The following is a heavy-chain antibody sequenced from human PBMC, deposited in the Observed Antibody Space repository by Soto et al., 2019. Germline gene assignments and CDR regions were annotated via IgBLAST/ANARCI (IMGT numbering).Heavy chain of an antibody. D-gene: IGHD6-19*01. Sequence: PGGSLRLSCAASGFTFSSYSMNWVRQAPGKGLEWVSSISSSSSYIYYADSVKGRFTISRDNAKNSLYLRMNSLRAEDTAAYYCARTYNSGWYGNWFDPWGQGTLVTVSS. CDR1: GFTFSSYS. V-gene: IGHV3-21*01. CDR3: ARTYNSGWYGNWFDP. J-gene: IGHJ5*02. CDR2: ISSSSSYI.